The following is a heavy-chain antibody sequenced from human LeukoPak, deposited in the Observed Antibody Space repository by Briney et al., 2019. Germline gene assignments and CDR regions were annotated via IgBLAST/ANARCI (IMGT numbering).Heavy chain of an antibody. Sequence: PSETLSLTCAYSGSFSGYYWSWIRQSPGQGLEWIGEINDSGSTNYNPSLKSRATISADTSKNQFSLNLSSVTTADTAVYYCARHMLGGKRSFDSWGQGTLVTVSS. J-gene: IGHJ4*02. CDR3: ARHMLGGKRSFDS. D-gene: IGHD4-23*01. V-gene: IGHV4-34*01. CDR1: SGSFSGYY. CDR2: INDSGST.